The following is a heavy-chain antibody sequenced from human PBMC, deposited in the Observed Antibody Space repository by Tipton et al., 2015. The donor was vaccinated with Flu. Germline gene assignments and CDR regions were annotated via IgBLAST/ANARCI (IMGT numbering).Heavy chain of an antibody. CDR1: GGSFSGYY. V-gene: IGHV4-34*01. D-gene: IGHD3-22*01. J-gene: IGHJ4*02. CDR2: INHSGST. CDR3: ARGGGDSSGYYIDY. Sequence: TLSLTCAVYGGSFSGYYWSWIRQPPGKGLEWIGEINHSGSTHYNPSLKSRVTILVDTSKNQFSLKLSSVTAADTAVYYCARGGGDSSGYYIDYWGQGTLVTVSS.